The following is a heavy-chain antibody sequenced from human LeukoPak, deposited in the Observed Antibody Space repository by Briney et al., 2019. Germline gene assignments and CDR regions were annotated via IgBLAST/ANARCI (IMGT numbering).Heavy chain of an antibody. CDR1: GFTFSSYG. V-gene: IGHV3-33*06. Sequence: PGRSLRLSCAASGFTFSSYGMHWVRQAPGKGLEWVAVIWYDGSNKYYADSVKGRFTISRDNSKNTLYLQMNSLRAEDTAVYYCAKDGLLHLPGIAAAGTSYIDYWGQGTLVTVSS. J-gene: IGHJ4*02. D-gene: IGHD6-13*01. CDR3: AKDGLLHLPGIAAAGTSYIDY. CDR2: IWYDGSNK.